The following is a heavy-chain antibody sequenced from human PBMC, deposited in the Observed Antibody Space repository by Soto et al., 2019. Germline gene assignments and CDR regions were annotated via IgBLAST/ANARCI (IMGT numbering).Heavy chain of an antibody. CDR2: INPSGGST. CDR1: GYTFTSYY. CDR3: ARALTFGVVAYYHYGMDV. V-gene: IGHV1-46*01. D-gene: IGHD3-3*01. J-gene: IGHJ6*02. Sequence: ASVKVSCKASGYTFTSYYMHWVRQAPGQGLEWMGIINPSGGSTSYAQKFQGRVTMTRDTSTSTVYMELSSLRSEDTAVYYCARALTFGVVAYYHYGMDVWGQGTTVTVS.